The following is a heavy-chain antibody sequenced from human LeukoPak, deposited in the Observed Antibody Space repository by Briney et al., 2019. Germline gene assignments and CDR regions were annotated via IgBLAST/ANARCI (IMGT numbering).Heavy chain of an antibody. J-gene: IGHJ6*03. CDR2: IKQDGTEK. Sequence: GRSLRLSYAASEFTFSNYWMTWVRQAPGKGLEWVANIKQDGTEKYYVDSVRGRFTISRDNAKNSLYLQMNSLRAEDTAVYYCARNDLIRGPTWEYYYMDVWGKGTTVTVSS. CDR3: ARNDLIRGPTWEYYYMDV. D-gene: IGHD3-10*01. V-gene: IGHV3-7*01. CDR1: EFTFSNYW.